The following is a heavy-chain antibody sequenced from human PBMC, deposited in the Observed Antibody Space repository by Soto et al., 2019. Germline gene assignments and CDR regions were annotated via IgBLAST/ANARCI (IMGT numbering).Heavy chain of an antibody. D-gene: IGHD2-21*02. CDR2: INPSSGAT. CDR3: AKYCGGDCRHFDA. J-gene: IGHJ4*02. V-gene: IGHV1-46*01. Sequence: WASVKVSCKASGYNFIAYYIYWVRQAPGQGPEWMGMINPSSGATNYAQKFQGRVTVTRDTSTSTAYLELSSLRSEDAAVYYCAKYCGGDCRHFDAWGQGTLVTVSS. CDR1: GYNFIAYY.